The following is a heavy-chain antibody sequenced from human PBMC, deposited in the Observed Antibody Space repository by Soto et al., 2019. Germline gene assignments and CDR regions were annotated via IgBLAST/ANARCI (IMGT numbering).Heavy chain of an antibody. D-gene: IGHD3-10*01. Sequence: GASVKVSCKASGYTLTSYAMNWVRQAPGQGLEWMGWINTNTGNPTYAQGFTGRFVFSLDTSVSTAYLQICSLKAEDTAVYYCARLAWFGEYDHDYWGQGTLVTVSS. CDR2: INTNTGNP. J-gene: IGHJ4*02. CDR3: ARLAWFGEYDHDY. CDR1: GYTLTSYA. V-gene: IGHV7-4-1*01.